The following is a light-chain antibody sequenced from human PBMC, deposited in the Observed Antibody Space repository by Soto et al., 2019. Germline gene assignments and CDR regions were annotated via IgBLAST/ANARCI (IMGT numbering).Light chain of an antibody. CDR2: GVS. CDR1: ESLFGF. J-gene: IGKJ2*03. Sequence: EIVMTQSPATLSASPGESVSLSCRASESLFGFLAWYQQKPGQAPRLLIYGVSTKATGVPARFSGSGSAADFTLTISSFQSGDSAVFFCQDYNDLAFGFGQGTKLEI. V-gene: IGKV3-15*01. CDR3: QDYNDLAFG.